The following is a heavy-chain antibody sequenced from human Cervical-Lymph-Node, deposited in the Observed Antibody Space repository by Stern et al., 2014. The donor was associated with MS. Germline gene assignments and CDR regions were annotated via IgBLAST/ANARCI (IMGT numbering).Heavy chain of an antibody. D-gene: IGHD4-17*01. V-gene: IGHV4-34*01. CDR2: INHSGST. Sequence: QVQLQQWGAGLLKPSETLSLTCAVYGGSFSGYYWSWIRQPPGKGLEWIGEINHSGSTNYNPSLKSRVTISVDTSKNQFSLQLSSVPAADTAVYYCARDYGDYYYYYGMDVWGQGTTVTVSS. CDR3: ARDYGDYYYYYGMDV. J-gene: IGHJ6*02. CDR1: GGSFSGYY.